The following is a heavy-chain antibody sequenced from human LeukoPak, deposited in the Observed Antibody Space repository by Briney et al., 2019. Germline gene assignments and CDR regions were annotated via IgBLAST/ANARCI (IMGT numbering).Heavy chain of an antibody. J-gene: IGHJ2*01. Sequence: PSQTLSLTCAVSGGSISSGGYSWSWIRQPPGKGLEWIGYIYHSGSTYYNPSLKSRATISVDRSKNQFSLKLSSVTAADTAVYYCARDLHGYCSGGSCYDWYFDLWGRGTLVTVSS. CDR3: ARDLHGYCSGGSCYDWYFDL. CDR2: IYHSGST. CDR1: GGSISSGGYS. V-gene: IGHV4-30-2*01. D-gene: IGHD2-15*01.